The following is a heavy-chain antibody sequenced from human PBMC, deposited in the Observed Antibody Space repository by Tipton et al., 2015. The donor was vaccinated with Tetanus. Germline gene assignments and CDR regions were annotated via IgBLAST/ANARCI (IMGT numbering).Heavy chain of an antibody. V-gene: IGHV4-61*08. CDR3: ARANYDSFKKGPFDS. J-gene: IGHJ4*02. CDR1: GGSIRSGDYQ. CDR2: ISDSGRT. D-gene: IGHD3-3*01. Sequence: SLTCTVSGGSIRSGDYQWNWIRQPPGKGLEWLAYISDSGRTNSNYSLKSRITISRDTSKNQFSLRLTSVTAADTAVYYCARANYDSFKKGPFDSWGQGSLVIVSS.